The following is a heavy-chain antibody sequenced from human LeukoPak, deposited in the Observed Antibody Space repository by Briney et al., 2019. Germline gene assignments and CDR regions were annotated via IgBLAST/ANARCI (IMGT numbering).Heavy chain of an antibody. J-gene: IGHJ4*02. D-gene: IGHD6-13*01. CDR1: GGTFSSYA. V-gene: IGHV1-69*06. CDR2: IIPIFGTA. CDR3: ARGGYSSSWYYFDY. Sequence: ASVKVSCKASGGTFSSYAISWVREAPGQGLECMGGIIPIFGTANYAQKFQGRVTITADRSTSTAYMELSSLRSEDTAVYHCARGGYSSSWYYFDYWGQGTLVTVSS.